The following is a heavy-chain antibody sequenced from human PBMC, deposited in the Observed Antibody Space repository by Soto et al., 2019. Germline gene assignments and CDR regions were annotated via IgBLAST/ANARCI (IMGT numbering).Heavy chain of an antibody. CDR3: TTGPNLRPLAAFDI. CDR1: GFTFTNAW. CDR2: IKSKSDGGTI. V-gene: IGHV3-15*01. J-gene: IGHJ3*02. Sequence: GGSLRLSCAASGFTFTNAWVTWVRQGPGKGLEWVGRIKSKSDGGTIDYAAPVKGRFTISRDDSKNTLYLQMISLKTEDTAVYYCTTGPNLRPLAAFDIWGQGTVVTVS.